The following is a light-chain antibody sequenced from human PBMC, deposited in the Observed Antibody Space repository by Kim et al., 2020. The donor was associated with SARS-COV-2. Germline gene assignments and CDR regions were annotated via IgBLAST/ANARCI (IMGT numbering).Light chain of an antibody. CDR1: QSVSSNY. V-gene: IGKV3-20*01. Sequence: EIVLTQSPGTLSLSPGERATLSCRASQSVSSNYLAWYQQKPGQAPRLLIYGASNRAAGIPDRFSGSGSGTDFTLTISRLEPEDFAVYYCQQYGSSLLTFGQGKRLEIK. CDR2: GAS. CDR3: QQYGSSLLT. J-gene: IGKJ5*01.